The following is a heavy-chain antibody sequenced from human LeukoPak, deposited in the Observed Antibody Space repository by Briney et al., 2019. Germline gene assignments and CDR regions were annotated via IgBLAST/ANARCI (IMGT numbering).Heavy chain of an antibody. CDR2: IYYSGST. J-gene: IGHJ4*02. V-gene: IGHV4-59*01. Sequence: SWTLPLTCTVTGGSISCYYWSWIRPPPGKGLAWVGHIYYSGSTNYNPSLQSRVTMSVDTSKNQFSLKLSSVTAADTAVYYCARGPGGPTIPCDYWGQGTLVTVSS. D-gene: IGHD1-26*01. CDR3: ARGPGGPTIPCDY. CDR1: GGSISCYY.